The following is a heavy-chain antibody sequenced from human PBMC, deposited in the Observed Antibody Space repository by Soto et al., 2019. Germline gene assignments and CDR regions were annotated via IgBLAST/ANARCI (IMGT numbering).Heavy chain of an antibody. CDR2: MNPNSGNT. V-gene: IGHV1-8*01. D-gene: IGHD3-10*01. J-gene: IGHJ6*02. CDR3: ARDLWSTRGYYGMDV. Sequence: QVQLVQSGAEVKKPGASVKVSCKASGYTFTSYDINWVRQATGQGLEWMGWMNPNSGNTGYAQKFQGGVTMTRNTSISTAYMELSSLRSEDTAVYYCARDLWSTRGYYGMDVWGQGTTVTVSS. CDR1: GYTFTSYD.